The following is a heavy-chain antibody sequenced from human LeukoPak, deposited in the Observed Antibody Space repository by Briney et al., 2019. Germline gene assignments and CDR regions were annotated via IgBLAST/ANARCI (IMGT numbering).Heavy chain of an antibody. CDR2: ISWDGGST. J-gene: IGHJ3*02. CDR1: GFTFDDYA. D-gene: IGHD6-13*01. Sequence: PGGSLRLSCAASGFTFDDYAMHWVRQAPGKGLEWVSLISWDGGSTYYADSVKGRFTISRDNSKNSLYLQMNSLRAEDTALYYCAKGWADSPGIAASKDAFDIWGQGTMVTVSS. V-gene: IGHV3-43D*03. CDR3: AKGWADSPGIAASKDAFDI.